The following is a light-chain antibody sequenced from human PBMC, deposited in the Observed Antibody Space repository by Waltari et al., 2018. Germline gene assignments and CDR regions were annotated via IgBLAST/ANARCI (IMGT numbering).Light chain of an antibody. CDR3: QVWDSSSDHSVI. V-gene: IGLV3-21*04. CDR2: DDS. J-gene: IGLJ2*01. Sequence: SFVLTQPPSVSVAPGKTARITCGGNNIGSKSVHWYQQKPGQAPVLVISDDSDRPAGIPERVTGSNSGNTATLTISRVEAGDEAVYYCQVWDSSSDHSVIFGGGTKLTVL. CDR1: NIGSKS.